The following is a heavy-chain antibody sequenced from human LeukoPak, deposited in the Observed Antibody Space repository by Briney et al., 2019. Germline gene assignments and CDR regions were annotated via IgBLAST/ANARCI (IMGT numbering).Heavy chain of an antibody. D-gene: IGHD1/OR15-1a*01. CDR3: ARGVTTAHDAFDR. V-gene: IGHV3-48*03. CDR2: ISSTVRST. J-gene: IGHJ3*02. CDR1: GFSFSNYE. Sequence: PGGSLRLSCAPSGFSFSNYEMNWVRQAPGKRLKWVLYISSTVRSTYYPDPVKGRFTISKDHAANSPYREMNRLRAEDTAFYYCARGVTTAHDAFDRWGQGTMVTVSS.